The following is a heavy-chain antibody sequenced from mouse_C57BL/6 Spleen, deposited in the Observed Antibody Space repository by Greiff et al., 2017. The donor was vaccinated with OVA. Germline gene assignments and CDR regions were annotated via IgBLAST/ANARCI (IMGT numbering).Heavy chain of an antibody. CDR1: GYTFTDYN. CDR2: INPNNGGT. V-gene: IGHV1-22*01. D-gene: IGHD3-1*01. Sequence: VQLQQSGPELVKPGASVKMSCKASGYTFTDYNMHWVKQSHGKSLEWIGYINPNNGGTSYNQKFKGKATLTVNKSSSTAYMELRSLTSEDSAVYYCAREGYLYWYFDVWGTGTTVTVSS. J-gene: IGHJ1*03. CDR3: AREGYLYWYFDV.